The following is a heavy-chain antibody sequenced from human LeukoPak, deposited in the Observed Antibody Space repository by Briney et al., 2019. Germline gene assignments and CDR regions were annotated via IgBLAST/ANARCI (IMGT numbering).Heavy chain of an antibody. CDR3: ARDRGAAAGN. V-gene: IGHV3-53*01. D-gene: IGHD6-13*01. J-gene: IGHJ4*02. CDR1: GFNVSNNY. CDR2: IYRGGST. Sequence: GGSLRLSCAASGFNVSNNYMSWVRQAPGKGLEWVSVIYRGGSTYYAGSVKGRFTMSRDNSKNTVYLQMDSLRAEDTAVYYCARDRGAAAGNWGQGTLVTASS.